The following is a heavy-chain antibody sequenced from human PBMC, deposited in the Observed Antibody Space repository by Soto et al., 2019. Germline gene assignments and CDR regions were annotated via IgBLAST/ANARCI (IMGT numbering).Heavy chain of an antibody. J-gene: IGHJ4*02. CDR2: ISWDGDSA. CDR1: GFTFDDYT. CDR3: AKGTRGNSPELDF. Sequence: VVSLSISCAASGFTFDDYTMHWVRQTPGKGLEWVSLISWDGDSAYYADSVRGRFTISRDNSKNSLFLQMNNVRAEDAALYFCAKGTRGNSPELDFWGQGTLVTV. D-gene: IGHD1-1*01. V-gene: IGHV3-43*01.